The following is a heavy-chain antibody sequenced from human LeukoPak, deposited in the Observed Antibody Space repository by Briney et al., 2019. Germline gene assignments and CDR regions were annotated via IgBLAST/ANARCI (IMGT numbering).Heavy chain of an antibody. CDR1: EYSFTSYW. J-gene: IGHJ5*02. Sequence: GESLKISCKGSEYSFTSYWIGWVRQMPGKGLEWMGIIYPGDSDTRYSPSFQGQVTISADKSISTAYLQWSGLKASDTAMYYCARTYVGAAAGIQTWFDPWGQGTLVTVSS. CDR3: ARTYVGAAAGIQTWFDP. V-gene: IGHV5-51*01. CDR2: IYPGDSDT. D-gene: IGHD6-13*01.